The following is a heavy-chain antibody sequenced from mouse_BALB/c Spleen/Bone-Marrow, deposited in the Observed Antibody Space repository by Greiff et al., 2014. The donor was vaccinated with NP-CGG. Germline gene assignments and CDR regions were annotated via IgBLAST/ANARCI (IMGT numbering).Heavy chain of an antibody. CDR3: ARVYGNYDAMDY. Sequence: VQLVESGAELARPGAPVKMSCRASGYTFTTYTMHWVKQRPGQGLEWIGYINPSSGYTYYNQKFKDKATLTADKSSSAAYLQLSSLTSEDSAVYYCARVYGNYDAMDYWGQGTSVTVSS. V-gene: IGHV1-4*01. D-gene: IGHD2-1*01. CDR2: INPSSGYT. CDR1: GYTFTTYT. J-gene: IGHJ4*01.